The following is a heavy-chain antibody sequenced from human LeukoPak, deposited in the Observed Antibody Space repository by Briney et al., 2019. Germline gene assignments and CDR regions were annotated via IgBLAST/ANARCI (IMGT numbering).Heavy chain of an antibody. J-gene: IGHJ4*02. CDR3: ASNKGQWLFSD. V-gene: IGHV4-59*08. CDR1: GGSVNSYY. Sequence: SETLSLTCTVSGGSVNSYYWTWIRQPPGKGLEWIGYIYYSGSTNYNPSLKSRVTISVDTSKNQFSLRLSSVTAADTAVYYCASNKGQWLFSDWGQGTLVTVSS. CDR2: IYYSGST. D-gene: IGHD6-19*01.